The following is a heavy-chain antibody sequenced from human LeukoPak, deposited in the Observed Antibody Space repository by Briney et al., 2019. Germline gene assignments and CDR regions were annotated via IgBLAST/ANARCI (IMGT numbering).Heavy chain of an antibody. CDR1: GFTFSSYS. Sequence: GGSLRLSCAASGFTFSSYSMNWVRQAPGKGLEWVSSISSSSSYIFYAESVKGRFTISRDNAKNSLYLQMDSLRAEDTAVYYCARVLSAGNPLGDFDYWGQGTLVTVSS. V-gene: IGHV3-21*01. CDR2: ISSSSSYI. D-gene: IGHD4-23*01. J-gene: IGHJ4*02. CDR3: ARVLSAGNPLGDFDY.